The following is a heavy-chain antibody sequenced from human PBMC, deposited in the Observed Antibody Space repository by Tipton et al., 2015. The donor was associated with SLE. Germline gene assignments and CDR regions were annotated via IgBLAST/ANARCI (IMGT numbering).Heavy chain of an antibody. D-gene: IGHD1-26*01. Sequence: SGVTFSNYWMSWVRQAPGKGPEWLANIKQDGSEKYYVDSVKGRFTISRDNAKNSLYLQMNSLRAEDTAVYYCARHGVEPGRELLLPPYMDVWGKGTTVTVSS. CDR3: ARHGVEPGRELLLPPYMDV. CDR2: IKQDGSEK. CDR1: GVTFSNYW. J-gene: IGHJ6*03. V-gene: IGHV3-7*01.